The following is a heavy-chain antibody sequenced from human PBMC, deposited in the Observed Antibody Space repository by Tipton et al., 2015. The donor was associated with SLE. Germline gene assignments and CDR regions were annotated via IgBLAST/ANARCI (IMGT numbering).Heavy chain of an antibody. D-gene: IGHD3-10*01. J-gene: IGHJ4*02. V-gene: IGHV3-23*03. CDR1: GFTFSSFA. Sequence: GSLRLSCSASGFTFSSFAMNWVRQAPGKGLQSVAVIYTGHSTYYADSVKGRFTISRDNAKKSLYLQMNSLRVEDTAVYYCARELITSVRGIFESWGQGTLVTVSS. CDR3: ARELITSVRGIFES. CDR2: IYTGHST.